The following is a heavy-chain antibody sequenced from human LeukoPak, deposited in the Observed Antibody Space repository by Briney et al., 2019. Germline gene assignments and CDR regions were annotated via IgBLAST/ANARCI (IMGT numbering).Heavy chain of an antibody. CDR3: AKDGYYDFWSGYYEDY. J-gene: IGHJ4*02. CDR2: IRYDGSDK. D-gene: IGHD3-3*01. CDR1: GFTFRSYG. Sequence: PGGSLRLSCAASGFTFRSYGMHWVRQAPGKGLEWVEFIRYDGSDKYYADSVKGRFTISRDNSKNTLYLQMNSLRAEDTAVYYCAKDGYYDFWSGYYEDYWGQGTLVTVSS. V-gene: IGHV3-30*02.